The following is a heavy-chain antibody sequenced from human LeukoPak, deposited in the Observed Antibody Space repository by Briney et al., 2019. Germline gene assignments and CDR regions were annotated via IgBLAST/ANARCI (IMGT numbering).Heavy chain of an antibody. J-gene: IGHJ4*02. CDR1: GFTFSSYA. V-gene: IGHV3-30-3*01. Sequence: GGSLRLSCAASGFTFSSYAMHRVRQAAGKGLEWVAVVSYDGSNKYYADSVKGRFTISRDNSKNTLYLQMSSLRAEDTAVYYCAKDFVAPTQGDYWGQGTLVTVSS. D-gene: IGHD2-21*01. CDR3: AKDFVAPTQGDY. CDR2: VSYDGSNK.